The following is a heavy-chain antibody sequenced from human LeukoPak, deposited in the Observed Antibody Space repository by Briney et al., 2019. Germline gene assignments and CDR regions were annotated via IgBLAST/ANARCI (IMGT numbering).Heavy chain of an antibody. CDR2: ISQDGNNK. J-gene: IGHJ5*02. CDR1: GFTFSSYG. Sequence: GGSLRLSCAASGFTFSSYGMHWVRQAPGKGLEGAAIISQDGNNKYYADSVKGRFTISSDNSKNTLYLQMNSLRAEDTAVYYCAKEYLSGFDPWGQGTLVTVSS. CDR3: AKEYLSGFDP. V-gene: IGHV3-30*18. D-gene: IGHD1-14*01.